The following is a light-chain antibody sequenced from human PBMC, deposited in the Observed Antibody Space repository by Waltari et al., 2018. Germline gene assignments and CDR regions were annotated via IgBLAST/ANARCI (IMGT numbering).Light chain of an antibody. CDR3: QQRSTWPPYT. Sequence: EIVLTQSPATLSLSPGEGATLSCRASQSIRSYLAWYQQQRGQAPRLHIDDASNRATGIPARVGGSGSGTDFTLTISNVEPEDFAVYYCQQRSTWPPYTFGQGTKLEIK. J-gene: IGKJ2*01. CDR2: DAS. CDR1: QSIRSY. V-gene: IGKV3-11*01.